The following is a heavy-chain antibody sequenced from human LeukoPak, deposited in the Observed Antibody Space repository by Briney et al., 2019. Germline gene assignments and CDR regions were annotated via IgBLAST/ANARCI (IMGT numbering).Heavy chain of an antibody. CDR3: AGGTSGSADY. CDR2: IYTSGST. D-gene: IGHD3-10*01. CDR1: GGSMSSGSYY. V-gene: IGHV4-61*02. Sequence: SQTLSLTCTVSGGSMSSGSYYWSWIRQPAGKGLEWIGRIYTSGSTNYNPSLKSRVTISVDTSKNQFSLKLSSVTAADTAVYYCAGGTSGSADYWGQGTLVTVSS. J-gene: IGHJ4*02.